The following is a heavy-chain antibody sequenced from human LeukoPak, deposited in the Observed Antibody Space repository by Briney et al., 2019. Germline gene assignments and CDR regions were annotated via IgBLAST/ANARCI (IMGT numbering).Heavy chain of an antibody. V-gene: IGHV4-34*01. Sequence: SETLSLTCAVYGGSFSGYYWSWIRQPPGKGLEWIGEINHSGSTNYNPSLKSRVTISVDTSKNQFSLKLRSVTAADTAVYYCARDRMGTVMVPIDYWGQGTLVTVSS. CDR1: GGSFSGYY. D-gene: IGHD5-18*01. CDR2: INHSGST. J-gene: IGHJ4*02. CDR3: ARDRMGTVMVPIDY.